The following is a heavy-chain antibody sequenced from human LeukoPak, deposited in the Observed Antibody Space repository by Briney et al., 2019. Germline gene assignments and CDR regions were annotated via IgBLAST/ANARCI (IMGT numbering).Heavy chain of an antibody. V-gene: IGHV3-7*04. CDR1: GFTFFSYW. CDR3: ARDSTGTVFDL. Sequence: PGGSLRLSCVASGFTFFSYWMTWVRQAPGKGLEWVAQISQDGSERYSVDSVRGRFTISRDNAKNSVYLQMNSLRPEDTAVYYCARDSTGTVFDLWGQGTLVTVSS. D-gene: IGHD1-1*01. CDR2: ISQDGSER. J-gene: IGHJ4*02.